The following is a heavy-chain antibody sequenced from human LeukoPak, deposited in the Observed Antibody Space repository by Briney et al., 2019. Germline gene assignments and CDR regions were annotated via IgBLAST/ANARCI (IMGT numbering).Heavy chain of an antibody. D-gene: IGHD5-12*01. CDR1: GGSFSDYF. CDR2: SNPSGST. V-gene: IGHV4-34*01. CDR3: ARGLRGYSYDLYY. J-gene: IGHJ4*02. Sequence: SETLSLTCAVYGGSFSDYFWTWIRQPPGKGLEWIGESNPSGSTNYNPSLESRVTISVDTSKNQFSLNLISVTAADTAVYYCARGLRGYSYDLYYWGQGTLVTVSS.